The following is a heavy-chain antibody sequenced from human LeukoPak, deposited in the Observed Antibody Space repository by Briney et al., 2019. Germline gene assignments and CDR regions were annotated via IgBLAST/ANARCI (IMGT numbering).Heavy chain of an antibody. J-gene: IGHJ4*02. D-gene: IGHD6-19*01. CDR1: GGSIRSGDYY. V-gene: IGHV4-30-4*02. Sequence: TSETLSLTCTVSGGSIRSGDYYWSWIRQPPGKGLEWIGYIYYSGSTYYNPSLKSRVTISVDTSKNQFSLKLSSVTAADTAVYYCASKLTAVAGYFDCWGQGTLVTVSS. CDR2: IYYSGST. CDR3: ASKLTAVAGYFDC.